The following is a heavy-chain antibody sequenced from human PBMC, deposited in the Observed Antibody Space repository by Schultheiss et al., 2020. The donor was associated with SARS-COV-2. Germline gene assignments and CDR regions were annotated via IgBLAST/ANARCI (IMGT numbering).Heavy chain of an antibody. CDR3: ARLGHFWNDYYYYGMDV. D-gene: IGHD3-3*02. CDR2: MNPNSGNT. CDR1: GGTFSSYA. Sequence: ASVKVSCKASGGTFSSYAISWVRQATGQGLEWMGWMNPNSGNTGYAQKFQGRVTMTRNTSISTAYMELSSLRSEDTAVYYCARLGHFWNDYYYYGMDVWGQGTTVTVSS. V-gene: IGHV1-8*02. J-gene: IGHJ6*02.